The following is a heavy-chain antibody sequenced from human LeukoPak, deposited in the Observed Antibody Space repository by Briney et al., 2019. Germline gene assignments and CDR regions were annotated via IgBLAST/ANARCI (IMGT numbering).Heavy chain of an antibody. V-gene: IGHV4-39*02. J-gene: IGHJ4*02. Sequence: SETLSLTCTVSGGSISSSSYYWGWIRQPPGKGLEWIGSIYYSGSTYYNPSLKSRVTISVDTSKNQFSLKLSSVTAADTAVYYCAREVSERGKGTSCYFDYWGQGTLVTVSS. CDR2: IYYSGST. D-gene: IGHD2-2*01. CDR1: GGSISSSSYY. CDR3: AREVSERGKGTSCYFDY.